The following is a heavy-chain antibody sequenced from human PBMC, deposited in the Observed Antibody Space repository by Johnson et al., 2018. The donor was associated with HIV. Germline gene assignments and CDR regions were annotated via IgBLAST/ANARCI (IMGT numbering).Heavy chain of an antibody. V-gene: IGHV3-30*04. CDR1: GFTFSSFT. D-gene: IGHD6-19*01. CDR2: ISYDASNK. CDR3: ARGIAVSNWVDI. J-gene: IGHJ3*02. Sequence: QMQLVESGGGLVQPGGSLRLSCAASGFTFSSFTMHWVRQAPGKGLEWVAVISYDASNKYYADSVKGRFTISRDNSKNTLYLQMNSLRAEDTAVYYCARGIAVSNWVDIWGQGTMVTVSS.